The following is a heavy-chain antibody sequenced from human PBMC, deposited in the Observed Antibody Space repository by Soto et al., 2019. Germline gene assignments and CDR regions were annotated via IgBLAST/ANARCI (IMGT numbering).Heavy chain of an antibody. Sequence: KASETLSLTCTVSGASISGFYWSWIRKSAGKGLEWIGRIYATGTTDYNPSLKSRVMMSVDTSKKQFSLKLRSVTAADTAVYYCVRDGTKTLRDWFDPWGQGISVTVSS. V-gene: IGHV4-4*07. CDR2: IYATGTT. D-gene: IGHD1-1*01. J-gene: IGHJ5*02. CDR1: GASISGFY. CDR3: VRDGTKTLRDWFDP.